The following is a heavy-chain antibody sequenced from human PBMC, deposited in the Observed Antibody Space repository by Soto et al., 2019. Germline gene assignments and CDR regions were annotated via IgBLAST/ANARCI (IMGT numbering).Heavy chain of an antibody. V-gene: IGHV4-30-4*01. Sequence: PSETLSLTCTVSGGSISSGDYYWSWIRQPPGKGLEWIGYIYYSGSTYYNPSLKSRVTISVDTSKNQFSLKLSSVTAADTAVYYCARVLYYYDSSPAYYFDYWGQGTLVTSPQ. CDR2: IYYSGST. CDR3: ARVLYYYDSSPAYYFDY. CDR1: GGSISSGDYY. J-gene: IGHJ4*02. D-gene: IGHD3-22*01.